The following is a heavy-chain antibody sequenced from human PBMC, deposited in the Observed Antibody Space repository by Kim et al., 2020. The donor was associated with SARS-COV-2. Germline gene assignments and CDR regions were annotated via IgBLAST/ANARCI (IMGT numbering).Heavy chain of an antibody. CDR3: STDGTGYYGGVLDY. J-gene: IGHJ4*02. Sequence: GGSLRLSCAASGFTFSDAWMAWVRQAPGKGLEWVGRIKSKADGGTTDYAAPMKGRFTISRDDSKNTLYLQVNSLKADDTGVYYCSTDGTGYYGGVLDYWGQGTLVTVSS. CDR2: IKSKADGGTT. D-gene: IGHD1-26*01. CDR1: GFTFSDAW. V-gene: IGHV3-15*05.